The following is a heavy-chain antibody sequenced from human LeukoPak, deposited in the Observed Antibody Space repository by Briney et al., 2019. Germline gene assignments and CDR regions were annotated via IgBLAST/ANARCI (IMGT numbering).Heavy chain of an antibody. CDR1: GFTFSSYW. CDR3: ASVGSSGPDY. V-gene: IGHV3-74*01. Sequence: PGGSLRLSCAASGFTFSSYWMHWVRQTPGKGLVWVSRINSDGSSTTYADSVKGRFTISRDNAKNSLYLQMNSLRAEDTALYYCASVGSSGPDYWGQGTLVTVSS. J-gene: IGHJ4*02. D-gene: IGHD3-22*01. CDR2: INSDGSST.